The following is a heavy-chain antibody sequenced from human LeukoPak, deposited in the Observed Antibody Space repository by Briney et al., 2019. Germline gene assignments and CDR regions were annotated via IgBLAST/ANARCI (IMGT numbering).Heavy chain of an antibody. J-gene: IGHJ4*02. D-gene: IGHD3-16*01. CDR1: GYSISSGYY. CDR2: IFHTGST. Sequence: SETLSLTCTVSGYSISSGYYWGWIRQPPGKGLEWIGSIFHTGSTYYNPSLKSRVTISVDTSKNQFSLKLSSVTAADTAVYYCARDRLGDVSGSYFEDYWGQGTLVTVSS. V-gene: IGHV4-38-2*02. CDR3: ARDRLGDVSGSYFEDY.